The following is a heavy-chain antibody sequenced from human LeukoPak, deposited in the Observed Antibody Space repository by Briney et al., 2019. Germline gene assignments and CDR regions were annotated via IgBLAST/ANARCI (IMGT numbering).Heavy chain of an antibody. CDR2: INPNSGGT. D-gene: IGHD2-2*01. CDR1: GYTFTGYY. Sequence: ASVKVSCKASGYTFTGYYMHWVRQAPGQGLEWMEWINPNSGGTNYAQKFQGRVTMTRDTSISTAYMELSRLRSDDTAVYYCARVRCSSTSCSRLDYWGQGTLVTVSS. CDR3: ARVRCSSTSCSRLDY. J-gene: IGHJ4*02. V-gene: IGHV1-2*02.